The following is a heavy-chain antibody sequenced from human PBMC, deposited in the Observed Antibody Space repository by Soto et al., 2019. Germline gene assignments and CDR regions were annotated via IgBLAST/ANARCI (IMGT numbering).Heavy chain of an antibody. CDR2: ILYDGSNK. V-gene: IGHV3-33*01. CDR1: GFTFSNYG. CDR3: ADGTYYSDY. D-gene: IGHD1-26*01. Sequence: QVQLVESGGDVVQPGRSLRLSCAASGFTFSNYGMHWARQAPGKGLEWVAAILYDGSNKYYADSVKGRLTISSDNSKNTLYLHTNSLRAHDTAVYYCADGTYYSDYCGQGSLVTVSA. J-gene: IGHJ4*02.